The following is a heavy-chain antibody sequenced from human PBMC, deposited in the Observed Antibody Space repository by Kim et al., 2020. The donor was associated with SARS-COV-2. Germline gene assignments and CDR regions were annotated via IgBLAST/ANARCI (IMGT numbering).Heavy chain of an antibody. D-gene: IGHD3-10*01. J-gene: IGHJ4*02. CDR2: ISYDGSNK. CDR3: VTSRSTILWFGELYY. CDR1: GFTFSTYG. V-gene: IGHV3-30*03. Sequence: GGSLRLSCAASGFTFSTYGMHWVRQAPGKGLEWVAVISYDGSNKYYADSVKGRFTISRDNSKNTLYLQMNSLRAEDTAVYYCVTSRSTILWFGELYYWGQGTLVTVSS.